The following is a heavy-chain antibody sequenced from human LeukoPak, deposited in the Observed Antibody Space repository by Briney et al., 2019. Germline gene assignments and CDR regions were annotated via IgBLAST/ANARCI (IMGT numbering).Heavy chain of an antibody. CDR2: IYSGGST. D-gene: IGHD3-22*01. Sequence: GGSLRLSCAASGLTVSSNYMNWVRQAPGKGPEWVSVIYSGGSTYYADSVKGRFTIPRDTSKNTLFLQMNSLRAEDTAVYYCARDGGFDSRKYYFDHWGRGTLVTVSS. CDR1: GLTVSSNY. J-gene: IGHJ4*02. CDR3: ARDGGFDSRKYYFDH. V-gene: IGHV3-66*01.